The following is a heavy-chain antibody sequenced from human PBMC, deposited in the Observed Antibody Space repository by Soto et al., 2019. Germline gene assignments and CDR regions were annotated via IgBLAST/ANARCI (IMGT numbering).Heavy chain of an antibody. Sequence: EAQLVESGGALVQPGGSLRLSCEASGFTFRNYYMHWVRQAPGKGLMWVARIDSNGRNSVYADSVKGRFTVSRDNAKNTLCLQMDSLTAEDTAVYYCAREQYTLNYAGYWGQGTQVTVS. CDR3: AREQYTLNYAGY. V-gene: IGHV3-74*01. CDR2: IDSNGRNS. CDR1: GFTFRNYY. D-gene: IGHD2-2*01. J-gene: IGHJ1*01.